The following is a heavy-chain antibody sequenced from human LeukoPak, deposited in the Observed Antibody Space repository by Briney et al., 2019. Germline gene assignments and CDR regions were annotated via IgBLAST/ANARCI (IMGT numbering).Heavy chain of an antibody. D-gene: IGHD6-19*01. CDR3: ARDPSNGWYYFDY. CDR1: GDSISSGGYY. CDR2: IDYSGST. V-gene: IGHV4-31*03. J-gene: IGHJ4*02. Sequence: SQTLSLTCTVSGDSISSGGYYWSWIRQHPGKGLEWIGYIDYSGSTYYNPPLKSRLTISVDTSKNQFSLKLSSVTAADTAVYYCARDPSNGWYYFDYWGQGTLVTVSS.